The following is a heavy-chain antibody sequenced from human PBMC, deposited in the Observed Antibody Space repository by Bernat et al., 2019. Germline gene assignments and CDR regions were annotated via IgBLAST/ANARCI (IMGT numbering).Heavy chain of an antibody. Sequence: EEQLVESGGGLVQPGGSLRLSCAASGFSFSDHYMDWVRQAPGKGLEWVGRIRKKTNSYSTEYAASVKGRFIISRDDSKNSLYLQMSSLKTDDTAVYYCARVSGTSYFDLWGQGTLVTVSS. CDR1: GFSFSDHY. CDR3: ARVSGTSYFDL. J-gene: IGHJ4*02. V-gene: IGHV3-72*01. CDR2: IRKKTNSYST. D-gene: IGHD3-3*01.